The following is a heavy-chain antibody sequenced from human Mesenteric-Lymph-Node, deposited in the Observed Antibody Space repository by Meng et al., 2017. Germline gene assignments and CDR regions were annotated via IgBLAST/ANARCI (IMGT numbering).Heavy chain of an antibody. V-gene: IGHV3-21*01. CDR1: GFTFSSYS. J-gene: IGHJ4*02. CDR2: ISSSSSYI. CDR3: ATGQNSAMHN. D-gene: IGHD5-18*01. Sequence: GESLKISCAASGFTFSSYSMNWVRQAPGKGLEWVSSISSSSSYIYYADSVKGRFTISRDNAKSTLYLQMNSLRAEDTAVYYCATGQNSAMHNWALGTLVTVSS.